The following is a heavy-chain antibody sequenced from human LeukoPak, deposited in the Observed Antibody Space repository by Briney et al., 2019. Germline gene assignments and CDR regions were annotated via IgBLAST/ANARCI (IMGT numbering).Heavy chain of an antibody. CDR3: ARVNPRGGGNLPGAY. J-gene: IGHJ4*02. Sequence: ASVRVSCKPSGYTFIGFYIHWLRRAPGQGLEWMGWINPNAGDTTYAQKFQGRVTMSRDTSISTAYMELARLISDDTAVYYCARVNPRGGGNLPGAYWGQGTLVTVSS. V-gene: IGHV1-2*02. D-gene: IGHD4-23*01. CDR1: GYTFIGFY. CDR2: INPNAGDT.